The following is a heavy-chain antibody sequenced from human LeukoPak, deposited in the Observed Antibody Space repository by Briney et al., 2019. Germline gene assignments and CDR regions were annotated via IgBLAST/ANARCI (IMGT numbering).Heavy chain of an antibody. D-gene: IGHD2-21*01. J-gene: IGHJ4*02. CDR3: ARVRGVVIATCFDY. V-gene: IGHV3-7*01. CDR2: IKQVGSEK. Sequence: GGSLRLSCAASGFTFSSYWMSWVRQAPGKGLEWVANIKQVGSEKYYVDSVKGRFTISRDNAKNSLYLQMNSLRAEDTAVYYCARVRGVVIATCFDYWGQGTLVTVSS. CDR1: GFTFSSYW.